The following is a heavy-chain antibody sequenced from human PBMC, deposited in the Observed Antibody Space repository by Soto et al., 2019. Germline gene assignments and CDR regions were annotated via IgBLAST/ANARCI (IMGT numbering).Heavy chain of an antibody. V-gene: IGHV4-30-4*01. Sequence: SETLSVTCTVSGDSISSGNKYWSWIRQPPGKGMEWTGYIFSSGTTYYNPSLKSRLTMSLDASQNQFSLKLNSLTDADTAVYFCARVPSPFDYYYAMDVWGQGTTVT. CDR2: IFSSGTT. J-gene: IGHJ6*02. CDR3: ARVPSPFDYYYAMDV. D-gene: IGHD3-16*01. CDR1: GDSISSGNKY.